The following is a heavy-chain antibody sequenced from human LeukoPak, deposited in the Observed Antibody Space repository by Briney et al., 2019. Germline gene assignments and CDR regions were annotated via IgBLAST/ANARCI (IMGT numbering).Heavy chain of an antibody. CDR2: ISAYNGNT. J-gene: IGHJ4*02. CDR1: GYTFTSYG. CDR3: ARSPSATYYDFWSGYYTLYYFDY. Sequence: ASVKVSCKASGYTFTSYGISWVRQAPGQGLEWMGWISAYNGNTNYAQKLQGRVTMTTDTSTSTAYMELRSLRSDDTAVYYCARSPSATYYDFWSGYYTLYYFDYWGQGTLVTVSS. V-gene: IGHV1-18*01. D-gene: IGHD3-3*01.